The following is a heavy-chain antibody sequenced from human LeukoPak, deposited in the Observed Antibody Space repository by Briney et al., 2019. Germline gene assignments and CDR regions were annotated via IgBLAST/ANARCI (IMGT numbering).Heavy chain of an antibody. V-gene: IGHV4-34*01. CDR3: ARSARGYFDWLLDY. D-gene: IGHD3-9*01. CDR2: INHSGST. J-gene: IGHJ4*02. Sequence: SETLSLTCSVSGGSISSYYWSWIRQPPGKGLEWIGEINHSGSTNYNPSLKSRVTISVDTSKNQFSLKLSSVTAADTAVYYCARSARGYFDWLLDYWGQGTLVTVSS. CDR1: GGSISSYY.